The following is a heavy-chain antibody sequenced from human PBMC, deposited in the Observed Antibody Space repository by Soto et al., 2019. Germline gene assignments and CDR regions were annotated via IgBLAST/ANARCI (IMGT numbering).Heavy chain of an antibody. CDR3: ARVSDFDWSALGG. J-gene: IGHJ4*02. V-gene: IGHV3-30-3*01. D-gene: IGHD3-9*01. Sequence: QPGGSLRLSCAASGFTFSSYAMHWVRQAPGKGLEWVAVISYDGSNKYYADSVKGRFTISRDNSKNTLYLQMNSLRAEDTAVYYCARVSDFDWSALGGWGQGTLVTVSS. CDR2: ISYDGSNK. CDR1: GFTFSSYA.